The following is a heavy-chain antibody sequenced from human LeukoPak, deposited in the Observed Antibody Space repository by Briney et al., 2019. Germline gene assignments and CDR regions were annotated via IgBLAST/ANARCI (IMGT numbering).Heavy chain of an antibody. V-gene: IGHV1-18*01. Sequence: VASVKVTCKASGYTFTSYGISWVRQAPGQGLEWMGWISAYNGNTNYAQKLQGRVTMTTDTSTSTAYMELRSLRSDDTAVYYCARHHYPYYYGSGSSIGNFQHWGQGTLVTVSS. CDR1: GYTFTSYG. CDR3: ARHHYPYYYGSGSSIGNFQH. CDR2: ISAYNGNT. D-gene: IGHD3-10*01. J-gene: IGHJ1*01.